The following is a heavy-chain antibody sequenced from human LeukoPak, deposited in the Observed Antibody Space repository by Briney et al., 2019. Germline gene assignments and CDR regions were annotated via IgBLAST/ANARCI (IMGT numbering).Heavy chain of an antibody. CDR2: IFYSGSP. J-gene: IGHJ4*02. CDR3: ARLKGVPAADY. V-gene: IGHV4-39*01. Sequence: SETLSLTCTVSGGSISSTSYYWGWIRQPPGKGLEWIGSIFYSGSPYYNPSLKSRVTISVDTSKNQFSLKLTSVTAADTAMYYCARLKGVPAADYWGREPWSPSPQ. CDR1: GGSISSTSYY. D-gene: IGHD2-2*01.